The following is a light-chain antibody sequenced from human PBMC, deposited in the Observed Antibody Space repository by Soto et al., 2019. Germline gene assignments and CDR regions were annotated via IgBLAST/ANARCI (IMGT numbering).Light chain of an antibody. V-gene: IGKV1D-16*01. Sequence: DIQMTQSPSSLSASVGDRVTITCRASQSIRSWLAWYKIKADKAPKSLIYAASILQVGVPSRFSGSGSGTEFTLTISSLKPDDSATDYCQQYNRYSTFGQGTKVDIK. CDR3: QQYNRYST. CDR2: AAS. CDR1: QSIRSW. J-gene: IGKJ1*01.